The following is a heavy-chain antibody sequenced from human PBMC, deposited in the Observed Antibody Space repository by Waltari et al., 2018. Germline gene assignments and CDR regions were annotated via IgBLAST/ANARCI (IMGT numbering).Heavy chain of an antibody. D-gene: IGHD3-16*01. CDR1: EFSVTDNS. V-gene: IGHV3-53*01. Sequence: ELHLVESGGGLIQPGGSLRLSSAASEFSVTDNSNNCVRQAPGKGLEWVAIIYRGENTYFADSVKGRFSITRDNSKNTVYLQINSLRVDDTAVYYCAKLATSSDHGGGWLDSWGQGTLVTVSS. J-gene: IGHJ5*01. CDR3: AKLATSSDHGGGWLDS. CDR2: IYRGENT.